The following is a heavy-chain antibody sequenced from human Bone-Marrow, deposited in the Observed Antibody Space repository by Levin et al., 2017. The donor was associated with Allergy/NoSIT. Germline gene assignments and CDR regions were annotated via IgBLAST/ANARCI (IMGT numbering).Heavy chain of an antibody. D-gene: IGHD3-16*01. CDR3: AKSTQITERTPGDYGMDV. Sequence: HPGGSLRLSCAASGFTFSHYAMIWVRQAPGKGLEWVSLIVGSGGSTYLADSVKGRFTISRDNSKNMLYLQMKSLRAGDTAVYYCAKSTQITERTPGDYGMDVWGQGTAVTVSS. J-gene: IGHJ6*02. CDR1: GFTFSHYA. V-gene: IGHV3-23*01. CDR2: IVGSGGST.